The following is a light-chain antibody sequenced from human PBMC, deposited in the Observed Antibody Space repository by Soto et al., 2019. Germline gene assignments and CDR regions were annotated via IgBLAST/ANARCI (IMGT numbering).Light chain of an antibody. CDR1: SSDVGGYNY. V-gene: IGLV2-14*01. J-gene: IGLJ1*01. CDR3: SSYSSISAYV. Sequence: HCVLTQPAYVSGSPGQSITISCTGTSSDVGGYNYVSWYQQHPGKAPKLMIYDVSNRPSGVSNRFSGSKSGDTASLTISGLQAEDEADYYCSSYSSISAYVFGIGTKVTVL. CDR2: DVS.